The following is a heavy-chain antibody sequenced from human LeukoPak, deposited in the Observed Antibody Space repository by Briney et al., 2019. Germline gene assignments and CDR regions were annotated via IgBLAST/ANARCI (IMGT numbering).Heavy chain of an antibody. V-gene: IGHV4-61*02. CDR3: ARHPITRPVLRYFETRK. CDR1: GGSINSGTYY. D-gene: IGHD3-9*01. J-gene: IGHJ4*02. CDR2: ISTSGST. Sequence: PSETLSLTCTVSGGSINSGTYYWTWIRQPAGKGLEWIGRISTSGSTNYKPSLKSRVTISVDAPKNQFSLKLGSVTAADTAVYYCARHPITRPVLRYFETRKWGQGTLVTVSS.